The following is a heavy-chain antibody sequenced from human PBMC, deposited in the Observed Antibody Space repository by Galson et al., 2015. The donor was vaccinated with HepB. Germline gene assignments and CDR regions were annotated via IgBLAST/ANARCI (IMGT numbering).Heavy chain of an antibody. D-gene: IGHD2-2*01. CDR2: INHSGST. V-gene: IGHV4-34*01. Sequence: LSLTCAVYGGSFSGYYWSWIRQPPGKGLEWIGEINHSGSTNYNPSLKSRVTISVDTSKNQFSLKLSSVTAADTAVYYCARVDCSSTSCYGWFDPWGQGTLVTVSS. J-gene: IGHJ5*02. CDR1: GGSFSGYY. CDR3: ARVDCSSTSCYGWFDP.